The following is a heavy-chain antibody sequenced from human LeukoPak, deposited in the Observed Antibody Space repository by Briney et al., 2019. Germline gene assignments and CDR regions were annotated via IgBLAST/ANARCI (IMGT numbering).Heavy chain of an antibody. D-gene: IGHD5-24*01. J-gene: IGHJ4*02. V-gene: IGHV1-69*13. CDR1: GGTFSSYA. CDR3: ARDLQSSRDGYTRVGRDDDY. CDR2: IIPIFGTA. Sequence: SVKVSCKASGGTFSSYAISWVRQALGQGLEWMGGIIPIFGTANYAQKFQGRVTITADESASTAYMELSSLRSEDTAVYYCARDLQSSRDGYTRVGRDDDYWGQGTLVTVSS.